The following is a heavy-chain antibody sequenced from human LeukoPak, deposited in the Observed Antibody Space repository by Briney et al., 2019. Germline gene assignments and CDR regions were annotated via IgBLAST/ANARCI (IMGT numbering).Heavy chain of an antibody. CDR1: SGSIISSNW. D-gene: IGHD6-19*01. V-gene: IGHV4-4*02. CDR2: INHSGST. J-gene: IGHJ4*02. CDR3: ARGKRSGQWLAFYDY. Sequence: PSETLSLTCAVSSGSIISSNWWSWVRPPPGKGLEWIGEINHSGSTNYNPSLKSRVTISVDTSKNQFSLKLSSVTAADTAVYYCARGKRSGQWLAFYDYWGQGTLVTVSS.